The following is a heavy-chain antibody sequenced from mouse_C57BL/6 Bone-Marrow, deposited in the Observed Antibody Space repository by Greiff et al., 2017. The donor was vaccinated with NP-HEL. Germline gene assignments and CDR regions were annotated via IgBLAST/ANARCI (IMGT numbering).Heavy chain of an antibody. CDR1: GYAFTNYL. J-gene: IGHJ1*03. CDR2: INPGSGGT. Sequence: QVQLQQSGAELVRPGTSVKVSCKASGYAFTNYLIEWVKQRPGQGLEWIGLINPGSGGTNNNEKFKGKATLTADTSSSTAYMQLSSLTSEDSAVYVCARKEIDYYGSSDWYFDVWGTGTTVTVAS. D-gene: IGHD1-1*01. V-gene: IGHV1-54*01. CDR3: ARKEIDYYGSSDWYFDV.